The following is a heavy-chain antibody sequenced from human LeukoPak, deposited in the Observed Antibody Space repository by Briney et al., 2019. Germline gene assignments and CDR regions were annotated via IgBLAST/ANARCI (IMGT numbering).Heavy chain of an antibody. CDR2: INTGNGDT. J-gene: IGHJ4*02. V-gene: IGHV1-3*04. CDR1: GYTFTTYA. CDR3: ARDMDDFWSGYWFY. D-gene: IGHD3-3*01. Sequence: ASVKVSCKASGYTFTTYAIHWVRQAPGQRLEWLEWINTGNGDTRYSQTFQGRVTMTTDTSTSTAYMELRSLRSDDTAVYYCARDMDDFWSGYWFYWGQGTLVTVSS.